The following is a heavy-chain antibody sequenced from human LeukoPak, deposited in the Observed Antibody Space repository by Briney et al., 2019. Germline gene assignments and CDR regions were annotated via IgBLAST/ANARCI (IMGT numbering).Heavy chain of an antibody. CDR3: ARDHTSGWYNPNDFWL. Sequence: ASVKVSCKASGYTFTSYGINWVRQAPGQGLEWMGWISSYNGNTNYAQKFQDRVTMTTYTSTSTAYMDLRSLRSDDTAGYYCARDHTSGWYNPNDFWLWGQGTLVPVSS. V-gene: IGHV1-18*01. J-gene: IGHJ4*02. CDR1: GYTFTSYG. CDR2: ISSYNGNT. D-gene: IGHD6-19*01.